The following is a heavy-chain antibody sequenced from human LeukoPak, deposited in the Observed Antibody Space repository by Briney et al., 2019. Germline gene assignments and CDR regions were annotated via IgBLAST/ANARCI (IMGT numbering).Heavy chain of an antibody. J-gene: IGHJ3*02. D-gene: IGHD6-13*01. CDR1: GGSFSGYY. V-gene: IGHV4-34*01. CDR3: ARLGSSSSDAFDI. Sequence: SETLSLTCAVYGGSFSGYYWSWIRQPPGKGLEWIGEINHSGSTNYNPSLKSRVTISVDTSKNQFSLKLSSVTAADTAVYYCARLGSSSSDAFDIWGQGTMVTVSS. CDR2: INHSGST.